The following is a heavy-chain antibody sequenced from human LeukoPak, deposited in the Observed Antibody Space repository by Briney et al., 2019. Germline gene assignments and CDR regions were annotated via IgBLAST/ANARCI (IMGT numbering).Heavy chain of an antibody. V-gene: IGHV3-23*01. CDR2: ISGRGDST. D-gene: IGHD5-12*01. CDR1: GFTFYTYA. Sequence: GGSLRLSCAASGFTFYTYAMSWVRQAPGKGLEWVSAISGRGDSTNYADSVKGRFTISRDNSKNTLYLQMNSLRAEDTALYYCARGEYSGYDYFDYWGQGTLVTVSS. J-gene: IGHJ4*02. CDR3: ARGEYSGYDYFDY.